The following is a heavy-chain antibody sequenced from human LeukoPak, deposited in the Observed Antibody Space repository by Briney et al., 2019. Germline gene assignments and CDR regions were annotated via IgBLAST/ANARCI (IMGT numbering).Heavy chain of an antibody. CDR3: ARAGITIFGVVPGRFDP. CDR2: INHSGST. V-gene: IGHV4-34*01. CDR1: GFTFSSYA. D-gene: IGHD3-3*01. J-gene: IGHJ5*02. Sequence: GSLRLSCAASGFTFSSYAMSWIRQPPGKGLEWIGEINHSGSTNYNPSLKSRVTISVDTSKNQFSQKLSSVTAADTAVYYCARAGITIFGVVPGRFDPWGQGTLVTVSS.